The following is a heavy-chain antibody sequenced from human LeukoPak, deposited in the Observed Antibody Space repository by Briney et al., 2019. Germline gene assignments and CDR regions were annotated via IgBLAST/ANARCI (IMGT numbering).Heavy chain of an antibody. Sequence: PGGSLRLSCAASGFTFSSYSMNWVRQAPGKGLEWVSSISSSSYIYYADSVKGRFTISRDNAKNSLYLQMNSLRAEDTAVYYCARDAVLLWFGEAIRRVRYYFDYWGQGTLVTVSS. CDR1: GFTFSSYS. CDR2: ISSSSYI. D-gene: IGHD3-10*01. CDR3: ARDAVLLWFGEAIRRVRYYFDY. J-gene: IGHJ4*02. V-gene: IGHV3-21*01.